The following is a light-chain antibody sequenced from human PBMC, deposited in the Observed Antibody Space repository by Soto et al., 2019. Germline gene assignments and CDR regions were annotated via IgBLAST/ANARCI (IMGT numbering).Light chain of an antibody. CDR3: NSYTRSTKSV. V-gene: IGLV2-14*01. CDR2: EVT. Sequence: QSVLTQPASVSGSPGQSITVSCTGTSSDVGAYDYVSWYQHHPGKAPKLIIYEVTNRPSGVSNRFSGSKSGNTASLTISGLQAEDEADYYCNSYTRSTKSVFGNGTKVTVL. CDR1: SSDVGAYDY. J-gene: IGLJ1*01.